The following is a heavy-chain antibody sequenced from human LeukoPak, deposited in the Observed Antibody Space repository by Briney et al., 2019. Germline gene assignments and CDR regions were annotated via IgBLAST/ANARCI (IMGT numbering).Heavy chain of an antibody. D-gene: IGHD2-2*01. J-gene: IGHJ6*03. CDR1: GYSISSGYY. CDR2: IYHSGST. V-gene: IGHV4-38-2*02. Sequence: SETLSLTCTVSGYSISSGYYWGWIRQPPGKGLEWIGSIYHSGSTYYNPSLKSRVTISVDTSKNQFSLKLSSVTAADTAVYYCARVPAALYYYYMDVWGKGTTVTVSS. CDR3: ARVPAALYYYYMDV.